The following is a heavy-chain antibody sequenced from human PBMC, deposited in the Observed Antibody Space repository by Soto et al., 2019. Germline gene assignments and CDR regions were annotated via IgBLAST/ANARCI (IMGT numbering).Heavy chain of an antibody. Sequence: TPLPTPAAAAGSTSSGGYSCSRIRQPPGKGLEWIGYIYHSGSTNYNPSLKSRVTISVDTSKNQFSLKLSSVTAADTAVYYCARWVARGAFDYWGQGTLVTVSS. D-gene: IGHD3-10*01. V-gene: IGHV4-30-2*01. J-gene: IGHJ4*02. CDR1: AGSTSSGGYS. CDR3: ARWVARGAFDY. CDR2: IYHSGST.